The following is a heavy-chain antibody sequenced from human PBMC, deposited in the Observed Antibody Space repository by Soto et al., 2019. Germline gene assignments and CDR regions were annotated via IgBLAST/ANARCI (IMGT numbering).Heavy chain of an antibody. D-gene: IGHD3-9*01. CDR2: ISGSGGST. Sequence: GGSLRLSCAASGFTFSSYAMSWVRQAPGKGLEWVSAISGSGGSTYYADSVKGRFTISRDNSKNTLYLQMNSLRAEDTAVYYCAKGYDDILTGYIYFDYWGQGTLVTVSS. V-gene: IGHV3-23*01. J-gene: IGHJ4*02. CDR3: AKGYDDILTGYIYFDY. CDR1: GFTFSSYA.